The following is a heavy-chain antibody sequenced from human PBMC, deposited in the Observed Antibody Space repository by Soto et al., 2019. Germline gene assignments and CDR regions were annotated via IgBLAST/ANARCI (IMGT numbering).Heavy chain of an antibody. CDR2: IYYSGST. CDR3: ARQPHPHCSGGSCYYDGHYGMDV. CDR1: GGSISSSSYY. V-gene: IGHV4-39*01. J-gene: IGHJ6*02. D-gene: IGHD2-15*01. Sequence: PSETLSLTCTVYGGSISSSSYYWGWIRQPPGKGPEWIGSIYYSGSTYYNPSLKSRVTISVDTSKIHFSLKLSSVTAADTAVYYCARQPHPHCSGGSCYYDGHYGMDVWGQGTTVTVSS.